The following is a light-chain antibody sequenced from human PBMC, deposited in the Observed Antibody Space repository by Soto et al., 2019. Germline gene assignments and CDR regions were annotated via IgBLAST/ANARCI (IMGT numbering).Light chain of an antibody. V-gene: IGKV3-20*01. CDR2: GAS. CDR3: QQYGSSPLT. Sequence: EIVLTQSPGTLSLSPVERATLSCRASQSVSSSYLAWYQQKPGQAPRLLIYGASSSATGIPDRFSGSGSGTHFPLTISRLEPEDFAVYYCQQYGSSPLTFGGGTKVEIK. J-gene: IGKJ4*01. CDR1: QSVSSSY.